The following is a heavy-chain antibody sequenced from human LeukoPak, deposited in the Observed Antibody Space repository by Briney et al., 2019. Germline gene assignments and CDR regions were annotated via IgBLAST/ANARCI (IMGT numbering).Heavy chain of an antibody. Sequence: GASVKVSCKASGYTFTGYYMHWVRQAPGQGLEWMGWINPNSGGTNYAQKFQGRVTMTRDTSISTAYMELSRLRSDDTAVYYCAREHRSGYDSLAFDIWGQGTMVTVSS. CDR1: GYTFTGYY. CDR2: INPNSGGT. V-gene: IGHV1-2*02. J-gene: IGHJ3*02. D-gene: IGHD5-12*01. CDR3: AREHRSGYDSLAFDI.